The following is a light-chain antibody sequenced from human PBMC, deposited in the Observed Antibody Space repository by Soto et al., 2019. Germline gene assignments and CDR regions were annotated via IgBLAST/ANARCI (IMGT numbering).Light chain of an antibody. Sequence: QAVVTQPPSASGTPGQRVTMSCSGSNSNIGINTVNWYQQLPGTAPKLLIYNNDQRPSGVPDRFSGSKSGTSASLAISGLQSEDEADYYCAAWDDSLNGWVFGGGTKLTVL. CDR2: NND. J-gene: IGLJ3*02. CDR1: NSNIGINT. CDR3: AAWDDSLNGWV. V-gene: IGLV1-44*01.